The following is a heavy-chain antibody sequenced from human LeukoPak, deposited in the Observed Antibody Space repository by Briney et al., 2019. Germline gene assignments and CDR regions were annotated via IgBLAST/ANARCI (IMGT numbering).Heavy chain of an antibody. CDR1: GASITISGYS. J-gene: IGHJ5*02. Sequence: PSETLSLTCTVSGASITISGYSWGWIRQPPGKGLEWIGTFHSSGSTYYSSSLKSRVTISIDTSKSQFSLDVTSATATDTATYYCARLPTGFPNWFDPWGQGILVTVFS. V-gene: IGHV4-39*01. CDR3: ARLPTGFPNWFDP. CDR2: FHSSGST. D-gene: IGHD3-10*01.